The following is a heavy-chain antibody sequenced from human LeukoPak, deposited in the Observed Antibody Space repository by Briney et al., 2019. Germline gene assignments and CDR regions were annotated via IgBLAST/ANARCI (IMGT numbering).Heavy chain of an antibody. CDR3: ARERRGFDY. J-gene: IGHJ4*02. CDR2: IYYNGNT. CDR1: GGSISSSY. V-gene: IGHV4-59*12. Sequence: PSETLSLTCTVSGGSISSSYWSWIRQPPGKGLEWIGYIYYNGNTNYNPSLKSRVTISVDTSKNQFSLKLSSVTAADTAVYYCARERRGFDYWGQGTLVTVSS. D-gene: IGHD3-10*01.